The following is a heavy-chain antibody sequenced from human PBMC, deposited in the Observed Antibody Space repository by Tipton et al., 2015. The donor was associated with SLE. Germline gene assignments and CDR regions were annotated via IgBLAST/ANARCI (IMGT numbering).Heavy chain of an antibody. CDR2: IYYSGST. CDR1: GGSINSHY. D-gene: IGHD3-10*01. V-gene: IGHV4-59*11. J-gene: IGHJ5*02. Sequence: TLSLTCTVSGGSINSHYWSWIRQPPGKGLEWIGYIYYSGSTNYNPSLKSRVTISVDKSKNQFSLKLNSVTAADTAVYYCAREPNYYGSGSYDWFDPWGQGTLVTVSS. CDR3: AREPNYYGSGSYDWFDP.